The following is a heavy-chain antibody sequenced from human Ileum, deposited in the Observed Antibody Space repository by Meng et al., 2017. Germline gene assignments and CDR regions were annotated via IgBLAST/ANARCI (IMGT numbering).Heavy chain of an antibody. V-gene: IGHV1-18*01. CDR2: VSTYNDDT. CDR1: GYTFTSTNYG. CDR3: ARDQIGDYVWDY. Sequence: QVQLVQSGAEVKKPGASVKVVCKASGYTFTSTNYGISWMRQAPGQGLEWMGWVSTYNDDTNHVQKFQDRVTMTTDTSTSTVYMELRSLRSDDTAVYYCARDQIGDYVWDYWGQGTLVTVSS. D-gene: IGHD4-17*01. J-gene: IGHJ4*02.